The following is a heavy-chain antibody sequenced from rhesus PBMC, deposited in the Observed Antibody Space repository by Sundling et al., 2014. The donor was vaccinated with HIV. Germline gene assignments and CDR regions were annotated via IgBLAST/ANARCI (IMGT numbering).Heavy chain of an antibody. Sequence: QVQLVQSGAEVKKPGSSVKVSCKASGYTFTDYYMHWVRQAPGQGLEWMGEINPKTGGTNYAQKFQGRVTMTRDTSTSTAYMELSSLRSEDTAVYYCARDLGPRRYSGYTQLDYWGQGVLVTVSS. CDR1: GYTFTDYY. D-gene: IGHD5-24*01. J-gene: IGHJ4*01. CDR3: ARDLGPRRYSGYTQLDY. V-gene: IGHV1-138*01. CDR2: INPKTGGT.